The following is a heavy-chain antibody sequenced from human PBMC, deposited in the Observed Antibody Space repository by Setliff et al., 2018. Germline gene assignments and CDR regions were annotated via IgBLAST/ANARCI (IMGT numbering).Heavy chain of an antibody. J-gene: IGHJ4*02. CDR2: ISGSAGST. CDR3: AKDSGYSGYGYFDY. Sequence: GGSLRLSCAASGFTFSRYWMSWVRQAPGKGLEWVSAISGSAGSTYYADSVKGRFTISRDNSKNTLYLQMNSLRAEDTAVYYCAKDSGYSGYGYFDYWGQGTLVTV. CDR1: GFTFSRYW. D-gene: IGHD5-12*01. V-gene: IGHV3-23*01.